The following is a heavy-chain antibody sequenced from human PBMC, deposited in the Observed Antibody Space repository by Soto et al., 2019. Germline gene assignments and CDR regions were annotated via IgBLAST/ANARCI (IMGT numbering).Heavy chain of an antibody. V-gene: IGHV3-23*01. CDR1: GFTFSSHA. Sequence: GSLRLSCAASGFTFSSHAMNWVRQAPWKGLEWVSVISGSGDSTYYADSVKGRFTISRDNSKNTLYLQMNSLRAEDTAVSYSAKRAYGSGFENWGKGT. CDR2: ISGSGDST. D-gene: IGHD3-10*01. J-gene: IGHJ4*02. CDR3: AKRAYGSGFEN.